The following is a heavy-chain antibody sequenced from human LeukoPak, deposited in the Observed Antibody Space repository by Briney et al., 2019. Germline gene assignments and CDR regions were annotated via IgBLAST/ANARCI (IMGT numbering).Heavy chain of an antibody. CDR1: GGSISSGDYY. CDR3: ARGIAVAGGFDY. V-gene: IGHV2-70*18. D-gene: IGHD6-19*01. CDR2: IDWDDGK. Sequence: TLSLTCTVSGGSISSGDYYWSWIRQPPGKALEWLALIDWDDGKYYSTSLKTRLTISKDTSKNQVVLTMTNMDPVDTATYYCARGIAVAGGFDYWGQGTLVTVSS. J-gene: IGHJ4*02.